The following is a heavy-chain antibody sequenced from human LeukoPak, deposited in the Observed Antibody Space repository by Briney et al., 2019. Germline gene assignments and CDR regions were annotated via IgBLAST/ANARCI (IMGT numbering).Heavy chain of an antibody. CDR1: GYTFTSYY. J-gene: IGHJ4*02. V-gene: IGHV1-46*01. CDR2: INPSGGST. D-gene: IGHD4-23*01. CDR3: ARGGADYGGNLYYFDY. Sequence: VASVTVSCKASGYTFTSYYMHWVRQAPGQGLEWMGIINPSGGSTSYAQKFQGRVTMTRDMSTSTVYMELSSLRSEDTAVYYCARGGADYGGNLYYFDYWGQGTLVTVSS.